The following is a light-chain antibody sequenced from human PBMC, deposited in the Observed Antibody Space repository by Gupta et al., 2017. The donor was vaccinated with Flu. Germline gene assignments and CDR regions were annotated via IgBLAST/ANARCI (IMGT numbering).Light chain of an antibody. V-gene: IGKV1-39*01. Sequence: DIQVTQSPSSLSASIGDRVTITCRASQSIHDYLNWYQQKTGTAPKLLIHAASKLQSGVPPRFSGSFSGTDFSLTISNLKHEDFATYFCQQNYNVPWTFGQGTEVVIK. J-gene: IGKJ1*01. CDR3: QQNYNVPWT. CDR1: QSIHDY. CDR2: AAS.